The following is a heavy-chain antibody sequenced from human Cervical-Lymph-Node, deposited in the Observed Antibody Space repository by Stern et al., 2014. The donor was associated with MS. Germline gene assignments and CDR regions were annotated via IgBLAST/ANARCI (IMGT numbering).Heavy chain of an antibody. CDR1: GFTFNNAW. D-gene: IGHD3-10*01. CDR2: IKSKTDGETT. CDR3: TAGVPFDY. Sequence: EVQLVESGGGLVKPGGSLRLSCAASGFTFNNAWMSWVRQAPGKGLEWVGRIKSKTDGETTDYAAPVRDRFTISRDDSKHTLYLQMSSLKTEDTAVYYCTAGVPFDYWGHGTLVTVSS. J-gene: IGHJ4*01. V-gene: IGHV3-15*01.